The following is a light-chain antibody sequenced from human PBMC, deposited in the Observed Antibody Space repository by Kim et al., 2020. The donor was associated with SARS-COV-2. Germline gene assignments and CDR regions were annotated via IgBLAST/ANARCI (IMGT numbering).Light chain of an antibody. CDR1: GLRSYY. CDR3: NSRDSNDNVV. J-gene: IGLJ2*01. CDR2: GKN. V-gene: IGLV3-19*01. Sequence: VALVQTASITCQGDGLRSYYATWYQQKPGQAPILVIYGKNNRPSGIPDRFSGSSSGNTASLTITGTQAGDEADYYCNSRDSNDNVVFGGGTQLTVL.